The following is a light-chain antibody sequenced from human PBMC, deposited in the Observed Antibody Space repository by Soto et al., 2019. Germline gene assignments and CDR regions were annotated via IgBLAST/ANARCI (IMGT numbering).Light chain of an antibody. J-gene: IGKJ2*01. CDR3: QQRSNWGYT. CDR1: QSVSSY. V-gene: IGKV3-11*01. CDR2: DAS. Sequence: EIVLTQSPATLSLSPGERATLSCRASQSVSSYLAWYQQKPGQAPRLLIYDASNRATGIPARFSGSGSGTDFTLTISSLEPEDFAVYYCQQRSNWGYTFGQGTKLDIK.